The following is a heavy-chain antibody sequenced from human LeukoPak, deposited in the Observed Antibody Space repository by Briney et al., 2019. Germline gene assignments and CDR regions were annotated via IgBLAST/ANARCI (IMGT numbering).Heavy chain of an antibody. CDR1: GYTFTSYD. J-gene: IGHJ4*02. V-gene: IGHV1-8*01. CDR3: ATEYDSSGYYPNY. D-gene: IGHD3-22*01. Sequence: ASVKVSCKASGYTFTSYDINWVRQATGQGLEWMGWMNPNSGNTGYAQKFQGRVTMTRDTSISTAYMELSRLRSDDTAVYYCATEYDSSGYYPNYWGQGTLVTVSS. CDR2: MNPNSGNT.